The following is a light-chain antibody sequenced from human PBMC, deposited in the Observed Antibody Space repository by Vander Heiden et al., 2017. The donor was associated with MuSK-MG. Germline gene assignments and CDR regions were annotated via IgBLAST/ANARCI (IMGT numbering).Light chain of an antibody. Sequence: DIQMTQSPSSVSASVGDRVTITCRPREDISSWLACYQQKPGKAPNLLIYSASILQSGVPSRFIGSGSGTDFTLTISSLQPEDFVTYYCQQGNYLPPRTFGRGTRVEIK. CDR3: QQGNYLPPRT. CDR1: EDISSW. J-gene: IGKJ4*01. CDR2: SAS. V-gene: IGKV1D-12*01.